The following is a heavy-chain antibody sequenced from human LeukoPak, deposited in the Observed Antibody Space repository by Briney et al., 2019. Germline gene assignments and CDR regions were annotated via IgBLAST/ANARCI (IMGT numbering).Heavy chain of an antibody. CDR3: AKMKGHPLPKYYMDV. V-gene: IGHV3-74*01. CDR1: GFTFSNYW. Sequence: HPGGSLRLSCAASGFTFSNYWMHWVRQSPGKGPEWVARINFDGGYTSYADSVKGRFTISRDNSKNTLYLEMNSLRAEDTAIYYCAKMKGHPLPKYYMDVWGQGTTVTVSS. D-gene: IGHD1-26*01. J-gene: IGHJ6*01. CDR2: INFDGGYT.